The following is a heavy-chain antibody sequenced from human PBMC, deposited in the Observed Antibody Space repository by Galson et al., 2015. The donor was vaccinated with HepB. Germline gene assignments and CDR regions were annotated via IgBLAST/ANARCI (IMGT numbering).Heavy chain of an antibody. V-gene: IGHV6-1*01. Sequence: CAIPGDSVSSNSAAWNLIRQFQSRGLEWLGRTYYRSKWYNDNAVAVKSRITITPDTSKNQFSLQLNSVTPEDTAVYYCARAMATMVRGVIRGRFFDYWGQGTLVTVSS. D-gene: IGHD3-10*01. CDR3: ARAMATMVRGVIRGRFFDY. CDR2: TYYRSKWYN. J-gene: IGHJ4*02. CDR1: GDSVSSNSAA.